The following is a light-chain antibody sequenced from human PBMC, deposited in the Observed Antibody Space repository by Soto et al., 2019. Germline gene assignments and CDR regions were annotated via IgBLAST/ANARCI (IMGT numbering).Light chain of an antibody. V-gene: IGKV3-20*01. Sequence: EVVLTQYQGTLSLSPGERATLSCRASQSISSRSLAWFQQKPGQAPRLLIYAASKTATGIPDRFSGSGSETDFTLAISRLEPEEFAVYYCQHYGDSPLYTFGQGTKLEI. CDR3: QHYGDSPLYT. CDR2: AAS. J-gene: IGKJ2*01. CDR1: QSISSRS.